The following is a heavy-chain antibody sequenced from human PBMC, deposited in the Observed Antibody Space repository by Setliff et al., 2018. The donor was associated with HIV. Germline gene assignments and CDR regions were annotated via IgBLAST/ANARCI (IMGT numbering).Heavy chain of an antibody. J-gene: IGHJ5*02. D-gene: IGHD6-19*01. Sequence: GGSLRLSCTASGFTFSRHAMTWVRQAPGKGLEWVSAISDSGGGTYYADSVKGRFTVSRDNSKYTLYLQMNSLRVEDTAVYYCAKDKGSSGWSAWGQGTLVTVSS. CDR2: ISDSGGGT. CDR1: GFTFSRHA. CDR3: AKDKGSSGWSA. V-gene: IGHV3-23*01.